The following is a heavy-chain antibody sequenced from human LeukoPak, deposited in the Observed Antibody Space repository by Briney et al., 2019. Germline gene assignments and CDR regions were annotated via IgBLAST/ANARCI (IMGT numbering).Heavy chain of an antibody. CDR2: IRYDGSNK. V-gene: IGHV3-30*02. CDR1: GFTFSSYG. Sequence: GGSLRLSCAASGFTFSSYGMLWVRQAPGKGLEWVVFIRYDGSNKYYADSVKGRFTISRDNSKNTLYLQMNSLRAEDTAVYYCAKDGCSSTSCYLQYWGQGTLVTVSS. D-gene: IGHD2-2*01. CDR3: AKDGCSSTSCYLQY. J-gene: IGHJ4*02.